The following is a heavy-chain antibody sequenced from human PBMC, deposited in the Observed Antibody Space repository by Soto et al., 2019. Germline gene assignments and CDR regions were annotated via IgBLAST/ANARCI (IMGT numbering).Heavy chain of an antibody. V-gene: IGHV3-23*01. D-gene: IGHD5-12*01. CDR2: ISGGGTT. Sequence: GGSLRLSCAASGFTFNSYAMSWVRQAPGKGLEWVSAISGGGTTYYADSVKGRFTISRDNSKNTLSLQMNSLRAEDTALYYCAAGYRSAYGPFDSWGQGTLVTVSS. CDR3: AAGYRSAYGPFDS. J-gene: IGHJ4*02. CDR1: GFTFNSYA.